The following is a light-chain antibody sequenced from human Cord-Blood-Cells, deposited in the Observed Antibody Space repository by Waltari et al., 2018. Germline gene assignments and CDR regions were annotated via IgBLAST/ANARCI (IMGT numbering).Light chain of an antibody. CDR1: SSDVGRYNL. CDR3: CSYAGSSNWV. V-gene: IGLV2-23*01. J-gene: IGLJ3*02. CDR2: EGS. Sequence: QSALTQPASVSGSPGQSITISCTGTSSDVGRYNLVSWYQQHPGKAPKLMIYEGSKRPSGVSNRFSGSKSGNTASLTISGLQAEDEADYYCCSYAGSSNWVFGGGTKLIVL.